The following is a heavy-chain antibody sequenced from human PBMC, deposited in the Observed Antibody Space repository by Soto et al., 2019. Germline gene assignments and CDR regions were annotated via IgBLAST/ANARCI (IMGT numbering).Heavy chain of an antibody. CDR3: ARAVGGSGWHDNAFDI. D-gene: IGHD6-19*01. CDR1: GFTFSRYA. Sequence: GGSLRLSCAASGFTFSRYAMSWVRQAPGRGLDWVSGITGSGSITYYAASVKGRFTISRDHSKNTVYLQMNSLRAEDTALYYCARAVGGSGWHDNAFDIWGQGTMVTVSS. CDR2: ITGSGSIT. J-gene: IGHJ3*02. V-gene: IGHV3-23*01.